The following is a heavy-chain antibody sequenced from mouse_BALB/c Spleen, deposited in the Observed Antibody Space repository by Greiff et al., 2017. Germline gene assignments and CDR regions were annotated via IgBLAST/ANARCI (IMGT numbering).Heavy chain of an antibody. Sequence: EVKVEESGPGLVKPSQSLSLTCTVTGYSITSDYAWNWIRQFPGNKLEWMGYISYSGSTSYNPSLKSRISITRDTSKNQFFLQLNSVTTEDTATYYCYYPFAYWGQGTLVTVSA. J-gene: IGHJ3*01. CDR3: YYPFAY. CDR1: GYSITSDYA. V-gene: IGHV3-2*02. D-gene: IGHD1-1*02. CDR2: ISYSGST.